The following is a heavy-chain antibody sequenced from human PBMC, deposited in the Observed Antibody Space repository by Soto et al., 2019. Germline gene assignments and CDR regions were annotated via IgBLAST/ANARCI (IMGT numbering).Heavy chain of an antibody. CDR1: GFTFSSYS. J-gene: IGHJ4*02. D-gene: IGHD1-26*01. V-gene: IGHV3-21*01. CDR3: ARVGGTYSTFFDY. Sequence: PGGSLRLSCAASGFTFSSYSMNWVRQAPGKGLEWVSSISGSRSYIYYADSVKGRFTISRDNAKNSLYLQMNSLRAEDTAVYYCARVGGTYSTFFDYRGQGALVTVS. CDR2: ISGSRSYI.